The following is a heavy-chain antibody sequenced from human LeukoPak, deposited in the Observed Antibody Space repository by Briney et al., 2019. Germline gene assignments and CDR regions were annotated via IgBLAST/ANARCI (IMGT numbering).Heavy chain of an antibody. CDR1: GFTFSSYA. CDR3: ARDPEHYGSGSYLDY. D-gene: IGHD3-10*01. J-gene: IGHJ4*02. V-gene: IGHV3-30-3*01. CDR2: ISYDGTNK. Sequence: PGKSLRLSCAASGFTFSSYAINWVRQAPGKGLEWVAVISYDGTNKNYADSVKGRFTISRDSSKNTVYLETNSLRGEDTAVYYCARDPEHYGSGSYLDYWGQGSLVTVSS.